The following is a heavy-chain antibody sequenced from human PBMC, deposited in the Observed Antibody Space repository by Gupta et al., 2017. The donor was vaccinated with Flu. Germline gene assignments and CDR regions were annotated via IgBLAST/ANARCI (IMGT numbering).Heavy chain of an antibody. Sequence: QVQLVQSGAEVKKPGSSVKMSCRASGGTFSSNAVSWVRQAPGQGLEWMGGIIPKFGTPNYAQKFQDRVTITANESTTPVYMEVTALNSDATAVYFCPRDYDGTGTYYYYYNAMDAWGQGTTVTVSS. CDR1: GGTFSSNA. CDR2: IIPKFGTP. CDR3: PRDYDGTGTYYYYYNAMDA. J-gene: IGHJ6*02. D-gene: IGHD3-22*01. V-gene: IGHV1-69*01.